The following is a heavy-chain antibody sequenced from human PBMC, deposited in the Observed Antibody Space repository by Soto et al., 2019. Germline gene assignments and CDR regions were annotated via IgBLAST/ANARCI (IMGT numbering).Heavy chain of an antibody. J-gene: IGHJ6*03. Sequence: AGGSLRLSCAASGFTFSSYAMSWVRQAPGKGLEWVSAISGSGGSTYYADSVKGRFTISRDNSKNTLYLQMNSLRAEDTAVYYCAKVRSYGYYYYYYMDVWGKGTTVSVSS. D-gene: IGHD5-18*01. V-gene: IGHV3-23*01. CDR3: AKVRSYGYYYYYYMDV. CDR2: ISGSGGST. CDR1: GFTFSSYA.